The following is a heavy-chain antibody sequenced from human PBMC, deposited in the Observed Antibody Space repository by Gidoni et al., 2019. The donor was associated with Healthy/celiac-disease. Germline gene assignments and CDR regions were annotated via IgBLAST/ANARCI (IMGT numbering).Heavy chain of an antibody. Sequence: QVPLVESGGGVVQPGRSLSLSCAASGCPFSSSALHWVRQAPGKGLEWFAVISYDGSNKYYADSGKGRFTISRDNSKNTRYLQMNSLRAEDTAVYYCARDSPDIVVVPAAIVGLPGTWGQGTLVTVSS. CDR1: GCPFSSSA. D-gene: IGHD2-2*02. CDR3: ARDSPDIVVVPAAIVGLPGT. CDR2: ISYDGSNK. J-gene: IGHJ5*02. V-gene: IGHV3-30-3*01.